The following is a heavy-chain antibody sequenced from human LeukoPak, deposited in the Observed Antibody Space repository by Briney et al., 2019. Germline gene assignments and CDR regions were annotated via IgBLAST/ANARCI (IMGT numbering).Heavy chain of an antibody. D-gene: IGHD6-19*01. V-gene: IGHV1-69*06. CDR2: IIPIFGTA. CDR1: GGTFSSYA. Sequence: SVKVSCKASGGTFSSYAISWVRQAPGQGLEWMGGIIPIFGTANYAQKFQGRVTITADKSTSTAYMELSGLRSEDTAVYYCARDPYSSGWNWFDPWGQGTLVTVSS. CDR3: ARDPYSSGWNWFDP. J-gene: IGHJ5*02.